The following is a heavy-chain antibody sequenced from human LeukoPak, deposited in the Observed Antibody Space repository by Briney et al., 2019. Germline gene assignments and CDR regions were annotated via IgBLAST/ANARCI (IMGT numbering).Heavy chain of an antibody. CDR1: GFPFSSYA. Sequence: GGSLRLSCSASGFPFSSYAMHWVRQAPGRGLEYVSAISNSGGSTYSADSVKGRFTISRDNSKNTLYLQMSSLRAEDTAVYFCVRGYSFGPYGMDVWGQGTTVTVS. J-gene: IGHJ6*02. CDR2: ISNSGGST. CDR3: VRGYSFGPYGMDV. V-gene: IGHV3-64D*09. D-gene: IGHD2-15*01.